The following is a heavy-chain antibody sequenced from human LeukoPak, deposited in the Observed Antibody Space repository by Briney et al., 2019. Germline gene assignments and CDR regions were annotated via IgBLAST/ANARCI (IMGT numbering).Heavy chain of an antibody. CDR2: IYSGGST. CDR1: GFTVSSNY. J-gene: IGHJ6*03. V-gene: IGHV3-53*01. CDR3: ASNCGGDCYSSRYYYYYMDV. D-gene: IGHD2-21*02. Sequence: GSLRLSCAASGFTVSSNYMSWVRQAPGKGLEWVSVIYSGGSTYYADSVKGRFTISRDNSKNTLYLQMNSLRAEDTAVYYCASNCGGDCYSSRYYYYYMDVWGKGTTVTISS.